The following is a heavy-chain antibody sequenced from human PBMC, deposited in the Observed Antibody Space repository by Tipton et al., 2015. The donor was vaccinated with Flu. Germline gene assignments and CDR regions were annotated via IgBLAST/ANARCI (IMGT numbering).Heavy chain of an antibody. D-gene: IGHD6-19*01. J-gene: IGHJ4*02. CDR2: IGGGGATT. Sequence: GSLRLSCAVSGFTLTRYGMSWVRQAPGKGLEWVSAIGGGGATTYFADSVKGRFTISRDNTRNTLYLQMNSLRAEDTAIYYCARVIPEFVAGLSYWGQGTLVSVSS. CDR3: ARVIPEFVAGLSY. CDR1: GFTLTRYG. V-gene: IGHV3-23*01.